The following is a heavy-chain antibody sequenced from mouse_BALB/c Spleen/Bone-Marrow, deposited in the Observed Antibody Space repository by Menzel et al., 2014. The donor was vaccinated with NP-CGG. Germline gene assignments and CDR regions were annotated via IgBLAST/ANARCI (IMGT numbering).Heavy chain of an antibody. CDR2: IFPVSVNN. V-gene: IGHV1-66*01. CDR3: ARGKDAMDY. Sequence: VQLQQSGPELVKPGASVKISCKASGYRFTSYYIHWVKQRPGQGLEWIGWIFPVSVNNKYNEKFKDKATLTADTSSSTAYMQLSSLTSEDSAVYFCARGKDAMDYWGQGTSVTVSS. CDR1: GYRFTSYY. J-gene: IGHJ4*01.